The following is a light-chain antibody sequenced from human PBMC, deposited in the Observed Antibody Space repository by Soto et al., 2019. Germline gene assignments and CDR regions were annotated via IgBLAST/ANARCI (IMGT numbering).Light chain of an antibody. CDR3: AAWDDSLKGL. V-gene: IGLV1-44*01. J-gene: IGLJ3*02. Sequence: QSVLTQPPSASGTPGQRVTISCSGGSTNIGTNTVSWYRQVPGTAPKLLIYNNSQRPSGVPDRFSGSKSGTSASLAISGLQSDDEGDYYCAAWDDSLKGLFGGGIKVTVL. CDR1: STNIGTNT. CDR2: NNS.